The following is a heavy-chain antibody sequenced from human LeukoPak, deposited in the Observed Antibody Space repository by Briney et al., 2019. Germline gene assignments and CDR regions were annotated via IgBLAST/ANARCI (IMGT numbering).Heavy chain of an antibody. Sequence: QSGGSLRLSCAASGFTFSSYAMHWVRQAPGKGLEWVAVISYDGSNKYYADSVKGRFTISRDNSKNTLYLQMNSLRAEDTAVYYCARDSPNCSGGSCPDYWGQGTLVTVSS. CDR3: ARDSPNCSGGSCPDY. D-gene: IGHD2-15*01. J-gene: IGHJ4*02. CDR2: ISYDGSNK. V-gene: IGHV3-30-3*01. CDR1: GFTFSSYA.